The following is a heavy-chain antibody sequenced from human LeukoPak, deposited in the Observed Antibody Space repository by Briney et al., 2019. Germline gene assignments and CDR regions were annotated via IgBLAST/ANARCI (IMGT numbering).Heavy chain of an antibody. CDR3: ARGFYIAKNAGVFDT. D-gene: IGHD1-1*01. V-gene: IGHV4-59*01. Sequence: SETLSLTCTVSGVSISGNYWSWIRQSPGKGLEWIGYIFYTGSTNYNPSLQSRVTILLDTSKNQFSLKLSSVTAADTAVYYCARGFYIAKNAGVFDTWGQGTMVTVSS. CDR1: GVSISGNY. CDR2: IFYTGST. J-gene: IGHJ3*02.